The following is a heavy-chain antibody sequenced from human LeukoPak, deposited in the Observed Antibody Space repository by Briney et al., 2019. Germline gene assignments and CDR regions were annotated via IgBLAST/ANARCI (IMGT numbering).Heavy chain of an antibody. CDR2: IYSGGST. J-gene: IGHJ4*02. V-gene: IGHV3-66*01. CDR1: GFTVSSNY. CDR3: AREDGSGSYKVRVYFDY. Sequence: GGSLRLSCAASGFTVSSNYMSWVRQAPGKGLEWVSVIYSGGSTYYADSVKGRFTISRDNSKNTLYLQMNSLRAEDTAVYYCAREDGSGSYKVRVYFDYWGQGTLVTVSS. D-gene: IGHD3-10*01.